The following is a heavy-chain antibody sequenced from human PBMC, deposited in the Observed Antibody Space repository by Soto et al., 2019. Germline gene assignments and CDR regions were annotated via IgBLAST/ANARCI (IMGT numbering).Heavy chain of an antibody. CDR2: ISADTGNT. D-gene: IGHD3-16*02. Sequence: ASVKVSCKASGYTFTNYGVSWVRQAPGQGLEWMGWISADTGNTNYAQKLQGRVTMTTDTSTNTAYMELRSLRSDDTAVYYCARDIVSQYSYRKSTWFEPWRQRTLVSVSS. CDR3: ARDIVSQYSYRKSTWFEP. V-gene: IGHV1-18*01. J-gene: IGHJ5*02. CDR1: GYTFTNYG.